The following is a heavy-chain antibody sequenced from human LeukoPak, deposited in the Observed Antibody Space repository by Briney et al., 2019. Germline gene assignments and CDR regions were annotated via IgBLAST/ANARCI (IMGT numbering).Heavy chain of an antibody. CDR1: GGTFSSYA. V-gene: IGHV1-69*06. D-gene: IGHD3-10*01. CDR2: IIPIFGTA. Sequence: SVKVSCKASGGTFSSYAISWVRQAPGQGLEWMGGIIPIFGTANYAQKFQGRVTIAADKSTSTAYMELSSLRSEDTAVYYCARVGLLWFGESSYCMDVWGKGTTVTVSS. J-gene: IGHJ6*03. CDR3: ARVGLLWFGESSYCMDV.